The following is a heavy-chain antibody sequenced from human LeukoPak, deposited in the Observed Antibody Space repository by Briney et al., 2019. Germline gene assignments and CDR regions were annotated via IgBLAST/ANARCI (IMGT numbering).Heavy chain of an antibody. CDR1: GFTFDEYV. D-gene: IGHD4-23*01. CDR2: VGAGGSRP. V-gene: IGHV3-43*02. J-gene: IGHJ4*02. CDR3: AREGATVVNPGFDY. Sequence: GGSLRLSCAASGFTFDEYVMHWVRQAPGKGLEWVSLVGAGGSRPEYADSVKGRFTISRDNAKNSLYLQMNSLRAEDTAVYYCAREGATVVNPGFDYWGQGTLVTVSS.